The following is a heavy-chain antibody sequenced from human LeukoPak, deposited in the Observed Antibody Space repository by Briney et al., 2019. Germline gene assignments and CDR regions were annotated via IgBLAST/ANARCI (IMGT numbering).Heavy chain of an antibody. V-gene: IGHV4-39*01. D-gene: IGHD3-9*01. Sequence: SETLSLTCTVSGGSISSSSYYWGWIRQPPGKGLEWIGSIYYSGSTYYNPSLKSRVTISVDTSKNQFSLKLSSVTAADTAVYYCATLLRFFEPDYYYYGMDVWGQGTTVTVSS. CDR1: GGSISSSSYY. CDR2: IYYSGST. CDR3: ATLLRFFEPDYYYYGMDV. J-gene: IGHJ6*02.